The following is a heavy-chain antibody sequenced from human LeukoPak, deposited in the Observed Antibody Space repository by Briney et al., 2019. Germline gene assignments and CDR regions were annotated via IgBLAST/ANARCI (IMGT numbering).Heavy chain of an antibody. D-gene: IGHD4-17*01. CDR2: ISSSSSYI. V-gene: IGHV3-21*01. CDR1: GFTFSSYN. CDR3: ARDLKDYGDYGLDY. Sequence: GRSLRLSCAASGFTFSSYNMNWVRQAPGKGLEWVSYISSSSSYIYYADSVKGRFTISRDYAKNSLSLQMNSLRAEDTAVYYCARDLKDYGDYGLDYWGQGTLVTVSS. J-gene: IGHJ4*02.